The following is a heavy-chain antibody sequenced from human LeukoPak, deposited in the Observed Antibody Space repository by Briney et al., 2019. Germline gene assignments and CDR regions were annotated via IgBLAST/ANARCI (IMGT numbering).Heavy chain of an antibody. V-gene: IGHV1-46*01. Sequence: ASVKVSCKASGYTFTSYYAHWVRQAPGQGLEWMGIINPSGGSTSYAQKFQGRVTMTRDTSTNTVYMELSSLRSEDTAVYYCARGPFNYDTNGYYWVGNWFDPWGQGTLVTASS. D-gene: IGHD3-22*01. CDR2: INPSGGST. CDR1: GYTFTSYY. J-gene: IGHJ5*02. CDR3: ARGPFNYDTNGYYWVGNWFDP.